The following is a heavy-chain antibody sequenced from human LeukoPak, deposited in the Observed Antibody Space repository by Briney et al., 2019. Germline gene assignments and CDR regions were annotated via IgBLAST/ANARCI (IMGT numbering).Heavy chain of an antibody. D-gene: IGHD4-17*01. J-gene: IGHJ4*02. Sequence: SETLSLTCTVSGGSISSYYWTWLRQPPGKALEWIGYIYNSETTNYSPSLKSRVTISLDTSKNQFSLKLSSVTTADTAVYYCARDSTVLAYWGQGTRVTVSS. CDR3: ARDSTVLAY. CDR2: IYNSETT. CDR1: GGSISSYY. V-gene: IGHV4-59*01.